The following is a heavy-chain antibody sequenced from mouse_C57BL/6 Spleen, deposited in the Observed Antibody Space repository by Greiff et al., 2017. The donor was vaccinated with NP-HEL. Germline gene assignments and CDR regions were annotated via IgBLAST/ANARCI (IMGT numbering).Heavy chain of an antibody. CDR3: ARSGITTLDY. V-gene: IGHV1-69*01. CDR1: GYTFTSYW. J-gene: IGHJ2*01. D-gene: IGHD2-4*01. CDR2: IDPSDSYT. Sequence: QVQLQQPGAELVMPGASVKLSCKASGYTFTSYWMHWVKQRPGQGLEWIGEIDPSDSYTNYNQKFKGKSTLTVDKSSSPAYMQLSSLTSEDSAVYYCARSGITTLDYWGQGTTLTVSS.